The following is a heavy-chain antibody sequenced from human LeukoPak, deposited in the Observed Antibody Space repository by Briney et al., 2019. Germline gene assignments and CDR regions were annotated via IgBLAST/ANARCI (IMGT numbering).Heavy chain of an antibody. J-gene: IGHJ4*02. CDR3: ARLRGSSSYDDDY. CDR2: IYYSGST. V-gene: IGHV4-59*01. Sequence: SETLSLTCTASGGSISSYYWSWIRQPPGKGLEWIGYIYYSGSTNYNPSLKSRVTISVDTSKNQFSLKLSSVTAADTAVYYCARLRGSSSYDDDYWGQGTLVTVSS. D-gene: IGHD6-13*01. CDR1: GGSISSYY.